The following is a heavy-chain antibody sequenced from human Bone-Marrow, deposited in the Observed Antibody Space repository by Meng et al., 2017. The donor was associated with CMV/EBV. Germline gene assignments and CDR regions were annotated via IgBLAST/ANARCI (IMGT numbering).Heavy chain of an antibody. CDR1: GFTFSSYA. J-gene: IGHJ6*02. D-gene: IGHD3-22*01. Sequence: GESLKISCAASGFTFSSYAMSWVRQAPGKGLEWVSAISGSGGSTYYADSVKGRFTISRDNSKNTLYLQMNSLRAEDTALYYCAKEVYYYDSSGYPYYYYGMDVWGQGTTVTVSS. V-gene: IGHV3-23*01. CDR2: ISGSGGST. CDR3: AKEVYYYDSSGYPYYYYGMDV.